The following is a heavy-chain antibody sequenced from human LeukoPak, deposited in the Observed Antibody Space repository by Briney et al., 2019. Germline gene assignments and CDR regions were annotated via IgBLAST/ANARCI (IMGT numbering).Heavy chain of an antibody. V-gene: IGHV2-5*01. D-gene: IGHD6-13*01. CDR2: IYWNDDK. CDR1: GFSLSTSGVG. J-gene: IGHJ4*02. CDR3: EQMYSSSWYPYYFDY. Sequence: SGPTLVNPTQTLTLTCTFSGFSLSTSGVGVGWIRQPPGKALEWLALIYWNDDKRYSPSLKSRLTITKDTSKNQVVLTMTNMDPVDTATYYCEQMYSSSWYPYYFDYWGQGTLVTVSS.